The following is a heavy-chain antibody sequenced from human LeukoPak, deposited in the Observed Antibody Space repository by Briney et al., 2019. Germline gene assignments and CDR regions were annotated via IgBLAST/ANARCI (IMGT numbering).Heavy chain of an antibody. V-gene: IGHV4-38-2*02. D-gene: IGHD3-3*01. J-gene: IGHJ4*02. CDR2: IYHSGST. CDR3: ARGSGFWSGYWEGGYFDY. Sequence: PSETLSLTCTVSGYSISSGYYWGWIRQPPGKGLEWIGSIYHSGSTYYNPSLKSRVTISVDTSKNQFSLKLSSVTAADTAVYYCARGSGFWSGYWEGGYFDYWGQGTLVTVSS. CDR1: GYSISSGYY.